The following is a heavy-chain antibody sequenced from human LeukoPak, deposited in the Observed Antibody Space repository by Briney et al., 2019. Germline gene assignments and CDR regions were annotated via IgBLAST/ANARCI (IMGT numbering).Heavy chain of an antibody. CDR2: MYHGGST. CDR3: ASTNDFGDYMGA. CDR1: GGSISSGGYS. V-gene: IGHV4-30-2*01. Sequence: SQTLSLTCAVSGGSISSGGYSWSWIRQPPGKGLEWIGYMYHGGSTYYNPSLEGRVTISVDGSKNQFSLKVSSVTAADTAVYYCASTNDFGDYMGAWGQGTLVTVSS. J-gene: IGHJ5*02. D-gene: IGHD4-17*01.